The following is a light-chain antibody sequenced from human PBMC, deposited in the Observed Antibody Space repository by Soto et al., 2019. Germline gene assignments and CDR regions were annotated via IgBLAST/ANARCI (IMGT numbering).Light chain of an antibody. V-gene: IGLV2-14*01. CDR3: SSYTSSSTYVV. Sequence: QSALTQPASVSGSPGQSITISCTGTSSDVGGYNYVSWYQQHPGKAPKLMIYDVSNRPSGVSNRVSGSKSGNTASLTISGLQAEDEADYYCSSYTSSSTYVVLGGGTKLTVL. CDR2: DVS. CDR1: SSDVGGYNY. J-gene: IGLJ2*01.